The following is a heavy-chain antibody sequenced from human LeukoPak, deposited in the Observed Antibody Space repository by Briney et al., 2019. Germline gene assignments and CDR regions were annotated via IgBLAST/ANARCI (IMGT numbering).Heavy chain of an antibody. CDR3: ATDQHQYSSSWYVY. Sequence: GASVKVSCKVSGYTLTELSMHWVRQAPGKGLEWMGGFDPEDGETIYAQKFQGRVTMTEDTSTDTAYMGLSSLRSEDTAVYYCATDQHQYSSSWYVYWGQGTLVTVSS. CDR1: GYTLTELS. V-gene: IGHV1-24*01. J-gene: IGHJ4*02. D-gene: IGHD6-13*01. CDR2: FDPEDGET.